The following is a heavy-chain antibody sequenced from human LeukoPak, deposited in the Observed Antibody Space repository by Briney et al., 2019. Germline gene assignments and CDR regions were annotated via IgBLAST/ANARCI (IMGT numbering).Heavy chain of an antibody. D-gene: IGHD3-22*01. CDR2: IYYSGST. CDR1: GGSISSYY. V-gene: IGHV4-59*01. Sequence: SETLSLTCTVSGGSISSYYWSWIRQPPGKGLGWIGYIYYSGSTNYNPSLKSRVTISVDTSKNQFSLKLSSVTAADTAVYYCASTPSYYYDSSGYYFDWGQGTLVTVSS. J-gene: IGHJ4*02. CDR3: ASTPSYYYDSSGYYFD.